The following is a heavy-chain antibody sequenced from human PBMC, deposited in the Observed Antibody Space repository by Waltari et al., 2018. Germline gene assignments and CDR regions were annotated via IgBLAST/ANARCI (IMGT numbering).Heavy chain of an antibody. CDR3: ARVWRDFFYYSMDV. CDR2: ISSKGNTK. Sequence: QEQLVESGGGVVPPGQSLPLSCAASGFTFKTYLLHWVRQAPGRGLQWGAVISSKGNTKYYADAVKGRFTISRDNSRNILHLQMNSLRPEDTAVYFCARVWRDFFYYSMDVWGQGTTVTVSS. V-gene: IGHV3-30*16. CDR1: GFTFKTYL. J-gene: IGHJ6*03.